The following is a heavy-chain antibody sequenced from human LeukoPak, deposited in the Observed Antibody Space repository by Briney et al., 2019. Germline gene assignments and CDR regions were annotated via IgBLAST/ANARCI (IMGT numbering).Heavy chain of an antibody. J-gene: IGHJ4*02. Sequence: GGSLRLSCAASGFTDYMTWVRQAPGKGLEWVSVIYSGGSTYYAASVKGRFSVSRDNSKNTVYLQMNSLRAEDTAVYYCTGVSFSSGWYRDYWGQGTLVTVSS. D-gene: IGHD6-19*01. CDR2: IYSGGST. CDR1: GFTDY. V-gene: IGHV3-53*01. CDR3: TGVSFSSGWYRDY.